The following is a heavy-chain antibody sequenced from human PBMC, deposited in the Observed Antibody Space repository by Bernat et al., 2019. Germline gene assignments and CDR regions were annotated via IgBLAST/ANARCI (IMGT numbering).Heavy chain of an antibody. CDR1: GYTFTKYY. D-gene: IGHD6-13*01. Sequence: QVQLVQSGAEVKKPGASVKVSFKASGYTFTKYYMHLVRQAPGQGLGWMGIIKPSGGSTGYAQKFQGRVTMTRDTSTSTVYMELSSVRSEDTAVYYCARESLYGSSWGDAFDIWGQGTMVTDSS. V-gene: IGHV1-46*01. CDR2: IKPSGGST. J-gene: IGHJ3*02. CDR3: ARESLYGSSWGDAFDI.